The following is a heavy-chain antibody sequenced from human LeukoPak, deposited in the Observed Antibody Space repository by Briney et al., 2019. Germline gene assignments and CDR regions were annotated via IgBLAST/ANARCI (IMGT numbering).Heavy chain of an antibody. D-gene: IGHD3-16*01. CDR1: GFTFNRYW. V-gene: IGHV4-4*02. CDR3: ARAVEGWRYFGAKDPSGAFGL. CDR2: IYSSGSP. J-gene: IGHJ3*01. Sequence: PGGSLRLSCAASGFTFNRYWMSWVRQAPGKGLEWIGSIYSSGSPYYSPSFKSRATMSIDRSQNHFSLRLTSVTAADTAMYYCARAVEGWRYFGAKDPSGAFGLWGQGTMVTVSS.